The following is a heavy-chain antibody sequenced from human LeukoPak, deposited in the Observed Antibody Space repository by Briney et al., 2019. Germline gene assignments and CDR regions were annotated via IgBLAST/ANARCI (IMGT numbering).Heavy chain of an antibody. V-gene: IGHV3-33*08. CDR1: GFTFRSYG. CDR3: ARQSSGTRPFDY. D-gene: IGHD2-2*01. CDR2: IWYDGGNK. Sequence: PGGSLSLSYAASGFTFRSYGMHWVRQAPGKGLEWVAVIWYDGGNKNYADSVKGRFTISRDNSKNTLDLQMNSLRAEDTAMYYCARQSSGTRPFDYWGQGTVVTVSS. J-gene: IGHJ4*02.